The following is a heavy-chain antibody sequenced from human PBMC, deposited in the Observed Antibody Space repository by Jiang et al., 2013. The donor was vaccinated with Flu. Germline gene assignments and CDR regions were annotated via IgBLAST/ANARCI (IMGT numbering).Heavy chain of an antibody. J-gene: IGHJ3*02. CDR3: ATPIGTTGAFEI. D-gene: IGHD1-7*01. CDR2: IYNRGST. CDR1: GGSISRSSYY. V-gene: IGHV4-39*01. Sequence: LLKPSETLSLICSVSGGSISRSSYYWGWIRQPPGKGLEWIGSIYNRGSTFYNPSLKSRVTISVDTSKNQFSLKLRPVTAADTALYYCATPIGTTGAFEIWGQGTMVTVSS.